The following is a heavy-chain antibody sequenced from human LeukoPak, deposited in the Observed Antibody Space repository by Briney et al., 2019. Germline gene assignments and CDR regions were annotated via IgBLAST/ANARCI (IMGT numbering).Heavy chain of an antibody. Sequence: GASVKVSCKASGYTFTSCDINWVRQATGQGLEXXXXXXXXSGNTGYAQKFQGRVTMTRNTSISTAYMELSSLRSEDTAVYYCARADNGYSYGPVLYYGMDVWGQGTTVTVSS. CDR1: GYTFTSCD. D-gene: IGHD5-18*01. CDR3: ARADNGYSYGPVLYYGMDV. CDR2: XXXXSGNT. J-gene: IGHJ6*02. V-gene: IGHV1-8*01.